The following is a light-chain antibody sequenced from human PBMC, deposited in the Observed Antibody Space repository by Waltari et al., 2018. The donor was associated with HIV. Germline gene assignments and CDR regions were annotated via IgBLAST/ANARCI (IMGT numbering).Light chain of an antibody. Sequence: QAVVTQEPSLTVSPGGTVTLTCVSSTGPVTSGHHPYWFRQKSGQAPRPLIYDTFNKHSLPPARFSGSLLGGKAALTLSGAQPEDEDEYFCLLSFAGARPVVFGGGTNLIVL. CDR2: DTF. V-gene: IGLV7-46*01. CDR1: TGPVTSGHH. CDR3: LLSFAGARPVV. J-gene: IGLJ2*01.